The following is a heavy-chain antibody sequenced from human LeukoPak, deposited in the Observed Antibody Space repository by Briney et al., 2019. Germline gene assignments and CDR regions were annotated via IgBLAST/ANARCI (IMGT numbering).Heavy chain of an antibody. D-gene: IGHD6-13*01. CDR1: GFIVSSKY. V-gene: IGHV3-53*01. J-gene: IGHJ2*01. CDR3: ARGGISRSFDL. Sequence: GGSLRLSCAASGFIVSSKYISWVRQAPGEGLEWVSVIYTGGTTYCVDSVKGRFTISRDNSKNTVYLQMNSLRAEDTAVYYCARGGISRSFDLWGRGTLVTVSS. CDR2: IYTGGTT.